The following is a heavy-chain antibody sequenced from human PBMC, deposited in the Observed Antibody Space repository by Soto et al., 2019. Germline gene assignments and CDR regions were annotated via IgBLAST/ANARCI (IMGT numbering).Heavy chain of an antibody. CDR1: GGSINSGGYC. J-gene: IGHJ4*02. D-gene: IGHD5-18*01. Sequence: QVQLQESGPGLVKPSQTLSLTCTVSGGSINSGGYCWSWIRQHPGKGLDWIGCISYGGSTSYNPSLKGRVTISVDTSKNQFSLTLTSVTAADTAVYYGSRGILVWGQGALITVSS. V-gene: IGHV4-31*03. CDR2: ISYGGST. CDR3: SRGILV.